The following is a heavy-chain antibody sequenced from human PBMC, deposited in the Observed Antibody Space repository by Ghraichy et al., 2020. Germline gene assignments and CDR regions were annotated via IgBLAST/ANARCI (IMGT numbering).Heavy chain of an antibody. D-gene: IGHD3-3*01. V-gene: IGHV3-11*01. Sequence: GGSLRLSCAASGFTFSDYYMSWIRQAPGKGLEWVSYISSSGSTIYYADSVKGRFTISRDNAKNSLYLQMNSLRAEDTAVYYCARDQLFGVTQLPAYYYGMDVWGQGTTVTVSS. CDR2: ISSSGSTI. J-gene: IGHJ6*02. CDR3: ARDQLFGVTQLPAYYYGMDV. CDR1: GFTFSDYY.